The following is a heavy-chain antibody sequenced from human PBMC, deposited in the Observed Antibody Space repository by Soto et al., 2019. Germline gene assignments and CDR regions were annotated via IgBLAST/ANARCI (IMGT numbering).Heavy chain of an antibody. Sequence: GWSLRLCCAASGFTCDTYVMHWVRQAPGKGLEWVALMWFDGSKKYYGDSVRGRFTISRDNSKNTLYLQMNSLRAEDTAVYYCARGARDFDYWGQGTLVTVSS. D-gene: IGHD3-16*01. CDR1: GFTCDTYV. CDR3: ARGARDFDY. V-gene: IGHV3-33*01. J-gene: IGHJ4*02. CDR2: MWFDGSKK.